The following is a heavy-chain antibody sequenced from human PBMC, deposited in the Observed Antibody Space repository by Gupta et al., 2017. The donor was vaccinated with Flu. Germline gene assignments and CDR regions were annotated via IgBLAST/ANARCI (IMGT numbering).Heavy chain of an antibody. CDR1: GVTFQDYA. Sequence: EVQLGESGGGLVQPGRSLRLSCDVSGVTFQDYAMHWVRQVPGKGLEWVSGINWNSGIIGYADSVKGRFTISRDNAKNSLYLQMNSLRSEDTALYFCAKSPVLNYFYYYMDVWGKGTTVTVSS. CDR3: AKSPVLNYFYYYMDV. D-gene: IGHD2/OR15-2a*01. V-gene: IGHV3-9*01. CDR2: INWNSGII. J-gene: IGHJ6*03.